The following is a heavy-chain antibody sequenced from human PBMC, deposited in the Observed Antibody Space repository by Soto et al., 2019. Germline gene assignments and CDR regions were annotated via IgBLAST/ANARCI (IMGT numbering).Heavy chain of an antibody. Sequence: VKVSCKASGYTFTSYGISWVRQAPGQGLEWMGWISAYNGNTNYAQKLQGRVTMTTDTSTSTAYMELRSLRSDDTAVYYCARDRHGDYAYGMDVWGQGTTVTVSS. CDR2: ISAYNGNT. D-gene: IGHD4-17*01. J-gene: IGHJ6*02. CDR3: ARDRHGDYAYGMDV. V-gene: IGHV1-18*01. CDR1: GYTFTSYG.